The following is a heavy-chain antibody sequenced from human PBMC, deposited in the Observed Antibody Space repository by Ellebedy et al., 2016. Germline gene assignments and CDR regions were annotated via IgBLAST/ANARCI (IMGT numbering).Heavy chain of an antibody. V-gene: IGHV5-51*01. J-gene: IGHJ3*01. CDR2: IFPGDFDT. CDR1: GYTFTDYW. Sequence: GESLKISCKGTGYTFTDYWVGWVRQMPGKGLEWIGIIFPGDFDTLYSPSFQGQVTISVDRSVSTAYLQWNSLKASDTAMYDCAKTGGEQIDVFHVWGQGTMVSVSS. CDR3: AKTGGEQIDVFHV. D-gene: IGHD1/OR15-1a*01.